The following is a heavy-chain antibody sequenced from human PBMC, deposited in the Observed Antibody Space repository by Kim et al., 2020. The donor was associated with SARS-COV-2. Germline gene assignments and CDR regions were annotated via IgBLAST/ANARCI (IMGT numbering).Heavy chain of an antibody. CDR3: ARSGQLVLPDDY. CDR1: GGSISSGDYY. CDR2: IYYSGST. Sequence: SETLSLTCTVSGGSISSGDYYWSWIRQPPGKGLEWIGYIYYSGSTYYNPSLKSRVTISVDTSKNQFSLKLSSVTAADTAVYYCARSGQLVLPDDYWGQGTLVTVSS. D-gene: IGHD6-13*01. J-gene: IGHJ4*02. V-gene: IGHV4-30-4*01.